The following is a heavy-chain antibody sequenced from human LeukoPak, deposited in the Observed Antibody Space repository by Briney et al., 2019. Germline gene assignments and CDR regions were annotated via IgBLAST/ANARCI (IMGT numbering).Heavy chain of an antibody. CDR2: IYFSGST. D-gene: IGHD6-25*01. Sequence: AETLSLTCTVSSGSISSSTYYWGWIRQPPGKGLEWIGSIYFSGSTYYNPSLKSRVTISVDTSKNQSSLNLNSVTAADTAVYYCGAALREGSIAAAPYWGQGTLVTVSS. CDR3: GAALREGSIAAAPY. J-gene: IGHJ4*02. V-gene: IGHV4-39*01. CDR1: SGSISSSTYY.